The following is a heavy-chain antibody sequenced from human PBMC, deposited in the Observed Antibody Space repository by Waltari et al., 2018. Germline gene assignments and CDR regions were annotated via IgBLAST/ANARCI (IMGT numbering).Heavy chain of an antibody. Sequence: QVQPREPVPGLVEPAETLSLTCAVAGGATSRYNWSWIRQPAGKGLEWIGRIYTSGSTNYNPSLKGRVTMSVDTSKNQFSLKLSSVTAADTAVYYCARDGQQPDPWGQGTLVTVSS. V-gene: IGHV4-4*07. D-gene: IGHD6-13*01. CDR3: ARDGQQPDP. CDR1: GGATSRYN. CDR2: IYTSGST. J-gene: IGHJ5*02.